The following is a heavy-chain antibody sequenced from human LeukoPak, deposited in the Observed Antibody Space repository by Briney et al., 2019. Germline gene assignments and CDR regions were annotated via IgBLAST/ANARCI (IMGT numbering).Heavy chain of an antibody. Sequence: GASVKVSCKASGYTFTGYYMHWVRQAPGQGLEWMGWINPNSGGTNYAQKFQGRVTMTRDTSISTAYMELSRLRSDDTAVYYCARDLLYYDSSGYPDYWGQGTLVTVSS. CDR2: INPNSGGT. J-gene: IGHJ4*02. CDR3: ARDLLYYDSSGYPDY. D-gene: IGHD3-22*01. V-gene: IGHV1-2*02. CDR1: GYTFTGYY.